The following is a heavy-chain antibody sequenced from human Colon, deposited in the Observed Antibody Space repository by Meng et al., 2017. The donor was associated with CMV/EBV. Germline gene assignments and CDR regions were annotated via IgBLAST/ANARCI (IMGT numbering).Heavy chain of an antibody. Sequence: GGSLRLSCVASGFTFDDYARHWVRQAPGKGLEWVSSITWNSGRTGYVDSVEGRFTISRDNAKNSLYLQMNGLRAEDTALYYCAKDISPVGGATGYHGMDVWGQGTTVTVSS. CDR1: GFTFDDYA. CDR3: AKDISPVGGATGYHGMDV. J-gene: IGHJ6*02. V-gene: IGHV3-9*01. CDR2: ITWNSGRT. D-gene: IGHD1-26*01.